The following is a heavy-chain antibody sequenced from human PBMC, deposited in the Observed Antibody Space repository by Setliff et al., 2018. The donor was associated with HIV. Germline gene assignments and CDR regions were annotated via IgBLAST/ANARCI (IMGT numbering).Heavy chain of an antibody. CDR2: IHRSGTV. D-gene: IGHD3-22*01. CDR3: ARDPHYFDTSGHYSWFYFDY. V-gene: IGHV4-39*07. CDR1: GGSINIGKTF. J-gene: IGHJ4*02. Sequence: PSETLSLTCTVFGGSINIGKTFWGWIRQPPGKGLEWIGSIHRSGTVYFNPSLSTRINISLDRSKNQFSLKLTSVTAADTAVYFCARDPHYFDTSGHYSWFYFDYWGQGTLVTVPQ.